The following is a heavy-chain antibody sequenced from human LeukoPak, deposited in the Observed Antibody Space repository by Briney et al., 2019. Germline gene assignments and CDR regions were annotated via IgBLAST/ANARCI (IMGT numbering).Heavy chain of an antibody. V-gene: IGHV3-7*01. CDR2: IEQDGSEK. Sequence: SGGSLRLSCAASGFTFSRYWMSWVRQAPGKGLEWVANIEQDGSEKYYVDSVKGRFTISRDNAKNSLYLQMNSLRAEDTAVYYCAREFCSGANCYPMGAFDMRGQGTMVTVSS. J-gene: IGHJ3*02. CDR3: AREFCSGANCYPMGAFDM. CDR1: GFTFSRYW. D-gene: IGHD2-15*01.